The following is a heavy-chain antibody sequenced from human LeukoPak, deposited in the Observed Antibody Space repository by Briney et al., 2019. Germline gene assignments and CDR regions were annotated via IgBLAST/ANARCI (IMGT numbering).Heavy chain of an antibody. V-gene: IGHV1-69*05. J-gene: IGHJ6*03. CDR3: ARAASDILPQAGIRYYYYYYYMDV. CDR2: IIRIFGTA. Sequence: GASVKVSCKASGGTFSSYAISWVRQAPGQGLEWMGGIIRIFGTANCAQKFQGRVTITTDESTSTAYMELSSLRSEDTAVYYCARAASDILPQAGIRYYYYYYYMDVWGKGTTVTISS. D-gene: IGHD2-15*01. CDR1: GGTFSSYA.